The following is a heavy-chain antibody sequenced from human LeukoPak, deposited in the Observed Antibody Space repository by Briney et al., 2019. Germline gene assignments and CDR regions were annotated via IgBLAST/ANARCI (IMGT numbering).Heavy chain of an antibody. CDR1: GYTFTSYY. D-gene: IGHD3-9*01. Sequence: ASVKVSCKASGYTFTSYYMHWVRQAPGQGLEWMGIINPSGGSTSYAQKFQGRVTMTRDTSTSTVYMELGSLRSEDTAVYYCARGVAYDILTGYYMARNEPESGDYWGQGTLVTVSS. J-gene: IGHJ4*02. CDR2: INPSGGST. V-gene: IGHV1-46*01. CDR3: ARGVAYDILTGYYMARNEPESGDY.